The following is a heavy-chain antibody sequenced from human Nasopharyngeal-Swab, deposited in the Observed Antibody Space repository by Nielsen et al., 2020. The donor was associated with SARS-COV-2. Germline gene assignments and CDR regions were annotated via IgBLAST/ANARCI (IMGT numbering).Heavy chain of an antibody. D-gene: IGHD3-9*01. CDR1: GITFSNHA. J-gene: IGHJ5*02. CDR2: ISISGDKT. Sequence: GESLKISCAASGITFSNHAWTWVRQAPGKGLEWVSAISISGDKTYYAGSVRGRFTISRDNSKNTLYLQMNSLRDEDTAVYYCARDGLTYYDILTGYSWFDPWGQGTLVTVSS. V-gene: IGHV3-23*01. CDR3: ARDGLTYYDILTGYSWFDP.